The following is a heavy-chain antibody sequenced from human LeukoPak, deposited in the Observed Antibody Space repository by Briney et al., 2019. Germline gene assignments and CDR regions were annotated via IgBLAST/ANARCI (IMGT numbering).Heavy chain of an antibody. J-gene: IGHJ4*02. V-gene: IGHV4-34*01. CDR1: GGSFSGYY. CDR2: INHSGST. Sequence: SETLSLTCAVYGGSFSGYYWSWIRQPPGKGLEWIGEINHSGSTNYNPSLKSRVTISVDTSKNQFSLKLSSVTAADTAMYYCARGDAGPSLTYFDYWGQGTLVTVS. D-gene: IGHD3-16*02. CDR3: ARGDAGPSLTYFDY.